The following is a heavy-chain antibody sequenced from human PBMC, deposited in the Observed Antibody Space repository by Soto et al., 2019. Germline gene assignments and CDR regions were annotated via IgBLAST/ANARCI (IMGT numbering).Heavy chain of an antibody. V-gene: IGHV1-69*13. CDR1: GYTFTSYD. CDR2: IIPIFGTA. Sequence: SVKVSCKASGYTFTSYDINWVRQAPGQGLEWMGGIIPIFGTANYAQKFQGRVTITADESTSTAYMELSSLRSEDTAVYYCARFSYDSSGYPDYWGQGTLVTVSS. D-gene: IGHD3-22*01. CDR3: ARFSYDSSGYPDY. J-gene: IGHJ4*02.